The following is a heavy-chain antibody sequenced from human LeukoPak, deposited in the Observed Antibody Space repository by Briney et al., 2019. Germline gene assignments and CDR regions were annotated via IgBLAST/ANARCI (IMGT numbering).Heavy chain of an antibody. CDR3: ARGSHPGWSFDY. D-gene: IGHD3-9*01. V-gene: IGHV3-21*01. CDR1: GFTFSSYS. CDR2: ISSSSSYI. J-gene: IGHJ4*02. Sequence: GGSLRLSCAASGFTFSSYSMNWVRQAPGKGLEWVSSISSSSSYIYYADSVKGRFTISRDNAKNSLYLQMNSLRAEDTAVYYCARGSHPGWSFDYWGQGTLVTVSS.